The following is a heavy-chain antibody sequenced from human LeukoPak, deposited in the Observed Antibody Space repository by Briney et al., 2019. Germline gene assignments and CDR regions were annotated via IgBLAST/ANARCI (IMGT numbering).Heavy chain of an antibody. J-gene: IGHJ4*02. D-gene: IGHD4-17*01. CDR1: GFTFSSYA. Sequence: PGGALRLSCAASGFTFSSYAMSWVRQAPGKGLEWVSAISGSGGSTYYADSVKGRFTISRDNSKNTLYLQMNSLRAEDTAVYYCARGDGDYFFLDYWGQGTLVTVSS. CDR2: ISGSGGST. CDR3: ARGDGDYFFLDY. V-gene: IGHV3-23*01.